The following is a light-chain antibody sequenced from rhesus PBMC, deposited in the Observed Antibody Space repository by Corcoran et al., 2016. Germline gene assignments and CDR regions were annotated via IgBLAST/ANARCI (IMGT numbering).Light chain of an antibody. Sequence: EIVMTQSPATLALSPGERATLSCRASQSVSSYLAWYQQKPGQAPRLLIYGASSRATGIPDRFSGRGSGTEFTLPISSLEPEDVGVYFCLQSSNWPWTFGQGTKVEIK. CDR3: LQSSNWPWT. CDR2: GAS. V-gene: IGKV3-24*04. J-gene: IGKJ1*01. CDR1: QSVSSY.